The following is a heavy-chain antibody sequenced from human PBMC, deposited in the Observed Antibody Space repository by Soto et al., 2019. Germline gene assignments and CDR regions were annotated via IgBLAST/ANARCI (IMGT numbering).Heavy chain of an antibody. CDR1: GGSISSGGYY. J-gene: IGHJ5*02. V-gene: IGHV4-31*03. D-gene: IGHD3-3*01. CDR3: AKILNYDLPKWFDP. CDR2: IYYSGSA. Sequence: SETLSLTCTVSGGSISSGGYYWSWIRQNPGKGLEWIGYIYYSGSAYYNPSLKSRVTIAVDTSQNQFSLRLSSVTAADTAVYYCAKILNYDLPKWFDPWGQGILVTVSS.